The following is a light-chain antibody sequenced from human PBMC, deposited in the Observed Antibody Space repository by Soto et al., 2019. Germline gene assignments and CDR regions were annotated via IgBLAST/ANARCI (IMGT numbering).Light chain of an antibody. Sequence: DIQMTQSPPSLSASAGDRVTITCRASQGISNYLAWYQQKPGKVPKLLIYAASTLQSGVPSRFSGSGSGTDFTLTIPSLQPEDVATYYCQKYKSAPFTFGPGTKVDIK. J-gene: IGKJ3*01. V-gene: IGKV1-27*01. CDR1: QGISNY. CDR3: QKYKSAPFT. CDR2: AAS.